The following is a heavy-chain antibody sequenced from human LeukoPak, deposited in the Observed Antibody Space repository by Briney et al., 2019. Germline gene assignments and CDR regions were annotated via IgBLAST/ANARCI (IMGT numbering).Heavy chain of an antibody. Sequence: KPGGSLRLSCAASGFTFSDHYMSWLRQAPGKGLEWISYINTGGDSMYHADSVKGRLPVSRDNAKNSLFLHMNSLRVEDSAVYYCARGSRYFDSSDHFFDYWGQGTLVIVSS. CDR1: GFTFSDHY. D-gene: IGHD3-9*01. J-gene: IGHJ4*02. CDR2: INTGGDSM. CDR3: ARGSRYFDSSDHFFDY. V-gene: IGHV3-11*01.